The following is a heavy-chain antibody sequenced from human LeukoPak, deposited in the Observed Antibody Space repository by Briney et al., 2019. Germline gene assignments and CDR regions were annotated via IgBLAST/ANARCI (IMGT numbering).Heavy chain of an antibody. V-gene: IGHV3-21*01. CDR2: ISSSSSYI. Sequence: GGSLRLSCAASGFTFSSYSMNWVRQAQGKGLEWLSAISSSSSYIYYADSVKGRFTISRDNAKNSLYLQMNSLRAEDTAVYYCARVPPLLWFGELPYCYYYMDVWGKGTTVTVSS. CDR1: GFTFSSYS. CDR3: ARVPPLLWFGELPYCYYYMDV. D-gene: IGHD3-10*01. J-gene: IGHJ6*03.